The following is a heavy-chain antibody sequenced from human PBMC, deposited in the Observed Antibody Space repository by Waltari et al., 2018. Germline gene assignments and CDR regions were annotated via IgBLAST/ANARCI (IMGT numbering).Heavy chain of an antibody. J-gene: IGHJ6*02. V-gene: IGHV1-69-2*01. CDR1: GYTFTDYY. CDR3: ATPSRGYSGYDPYYGMDV. D-gene: IGHD5-12*01. Sequence: EVQLVQSGAEVKKPGATVKISCKVSGYTFTDYYMHWVQQAPGKGLEWMGLVDPEDGETIYAEKFQGRVTITADTSTDTAYMELSSLRSEDTAVYYCATPSRGYSGYDPYYGMDVWGQGTTVTVSS. CDR2: VDPEDGET.